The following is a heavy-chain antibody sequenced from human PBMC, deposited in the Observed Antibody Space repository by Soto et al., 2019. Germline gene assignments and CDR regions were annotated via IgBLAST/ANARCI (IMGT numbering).Heavy chain of an antibody. D-gene: IGHD2-2*01. CDR1: VFTFSSYS. CDR3: ARPLTAQVVPAAIDY. J-gene: IGHJ4*02. Sequence: GGSLRLSCAASVFTFSSYSMNWVRQAPGKGLEWVSSISSSSSYIYYADSVKGRFTISRDNAKNSLYLQMNSLRAEDTAVYYCARPLTAQVVPAAIDYWGQGTLVTVSS. CDR2: ISSSSSYI. V-gene: IGHV3-21*01.